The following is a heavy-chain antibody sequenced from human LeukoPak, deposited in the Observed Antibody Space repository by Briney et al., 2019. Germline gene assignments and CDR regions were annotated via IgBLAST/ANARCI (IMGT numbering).Heavy chain of an antibody. J-gene: IGHJ4*02. V-gene: IGHV1-2*02. CDR3: ARDRGSPYYYDY. Sequence: ASVKVSCKASGYTFTVNHMYWVRQAPGQGLELMGWINPETGGTNYAQKFQGRVTMTGDTSISTAYMELSSLKSDDTAVYYCARDRGSPYYYDYWGQGTLVTVSS. CDR2: INPETGGT. CDR1: GYTFTVNH. D-gene: IGHD3-16*01.